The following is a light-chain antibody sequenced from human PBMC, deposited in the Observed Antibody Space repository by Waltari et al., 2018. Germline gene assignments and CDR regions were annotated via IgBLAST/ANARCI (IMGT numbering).Light chain of an antibody. CDR3: QQYNNWPPYT. V-gene: IGKV3-20*01. Sequence: EIVLTQSPGTLSLSPGERATLPCRASQSIYSTYLAWYQQKPGQAPRLLIYRASNRATGVPDRFSGSGSGTDFTLTISSLQSEDFAVYYCQQYNNWPPYTFGQGTKLEIK. CDR2: RAS. J-gene: IGKJ2*01. CDR1: QSIYSTY.